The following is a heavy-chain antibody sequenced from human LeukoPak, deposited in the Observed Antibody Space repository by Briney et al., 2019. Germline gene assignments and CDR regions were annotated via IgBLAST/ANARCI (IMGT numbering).Heavy chain of an antibody. Sequence: SETLSLTCTVSGGSISSGTFYWSWIRQPAGKGLEWIGRISTSGITNYNPSLWGRVTISVDTSKNQFSLILNSVTAADTAVYYCARVSGSTWAYDYWGQGTLVTVSS. CDR2: ISTSGIT. V-gene: IGHV4-61*02. D-gene: IGHD6-13*01. CDR3: ARVSGSTWAYDY. J-gene: IGHJ4*02. CDR1: GGSISSGTFY.